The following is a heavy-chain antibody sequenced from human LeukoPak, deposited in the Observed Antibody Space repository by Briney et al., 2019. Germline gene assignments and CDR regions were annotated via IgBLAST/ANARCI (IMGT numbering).Heavy chain of an antibody. D-gene: IGHD3-10*01. V-gene: IGHV3-20*01. CDR3: ARKAIRSYYGSGSYHNPYSFDY. CDR1: GFTFDDYG. J-gene: IGHJ4*02. CDR2: INWNGGST. Sequence: PGGSLRLSCAASGFTFDDYGMSWVRQAPGKGLEWVSGINWNGGSTGYADSVKGRFTISRDNAKNSLYLQMNSLRAEDTALYHCARKAIRSYYGSGSYHNPYSFDYWGQGTLVTVSS.